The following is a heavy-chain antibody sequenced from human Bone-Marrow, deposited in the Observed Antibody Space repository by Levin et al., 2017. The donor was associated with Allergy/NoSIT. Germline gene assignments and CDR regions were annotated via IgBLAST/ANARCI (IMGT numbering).Heavy chain of an antibody. CDR2: ISYDGNNI. Sequence: LAGGSLRLSCAASGFSFSNFGMHWVRQAPGKGLEWLGVISYDGNNIYYADSLRGRFTISRDNSKNTLILQMNGLGTEDTAVYYCARVSGDNSGSATFGAEYFHLWGQGTLVTVSS. D-gene: IGHD2/OR15-2a*01. J-gene: IGHJ1*01. V-gene: IGHV3-30*03. CDR1: GFSFSNFG. CDR3: ARVSGDNSGSATFGAEYFHL.